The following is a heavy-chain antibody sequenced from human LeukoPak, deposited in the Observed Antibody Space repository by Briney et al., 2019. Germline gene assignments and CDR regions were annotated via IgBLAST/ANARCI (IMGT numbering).Heavy chain of an antibody. CDR2: INHSGST. CDR1: GGSFSGYY. V-gene: IGHV4-34*01. Sequence: SETLSLTCAVYGGSFSGYYWSWIRQPPGKGLEWIGEINHSGSTNYNPSLKSRVTISVDTSKNQFSPKLSSVTAADTAVYYCARGKPTPADDAFDIWGQGTMVTVSS. J-gene: IGHJ3*02. CDR3: ARGKPTPADDAFDI.